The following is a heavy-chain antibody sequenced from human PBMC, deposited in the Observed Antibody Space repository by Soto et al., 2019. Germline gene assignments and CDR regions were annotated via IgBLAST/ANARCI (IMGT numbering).Heavy chain of an antibody. D-gene: IGHD3-10*01. J-gene: IGHJ6*03. V-gene: IGHV1-18*01. CDR2: ISASNGDT. Sequence: QVQLVQSGGVMKKPGASVKVSCKASGYTFTSHGISWVRQAPGQGLEWMGWISASNGDTNYAQKYQGRVTVTTDTSTSTDYMELRSLGSEDTAVYYCARMVRGSNIDYYHYMDVWGEGTTVTVSS. CDR3: ARMVRGSNIDYYHYMDV. CDR1: GYTFTSHG.